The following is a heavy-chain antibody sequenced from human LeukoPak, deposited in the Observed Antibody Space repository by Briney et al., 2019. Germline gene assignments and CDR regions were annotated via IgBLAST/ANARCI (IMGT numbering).Heavy chain of an antibody. CDR3: ARGRIAAARAIGY. Sequence: SETLSLTCAVNGGSFSGYYWSWIRQPPGKGLEWIGEINHSGSTNYNPSLKSRVTISVDTSKNQFSLKLSSVTAADTAVYYCARGRIAAARAIGYWGQGTLVTVSS. CDR2: INHSGST. J-gene: IGHJ4*02. CDR1: GGSFSGYY. V-gene: IGHV4-34*01. D-gene: IGHD6-13*01.